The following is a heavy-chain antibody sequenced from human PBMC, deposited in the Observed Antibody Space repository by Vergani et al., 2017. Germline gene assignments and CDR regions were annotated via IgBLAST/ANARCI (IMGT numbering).Heavy chain of an antibody. CDR1: DFISNGHY. V-gene: IGHV4-38-2*01. J-gene: IGHJ4*02. CDR2: LYASGST. Sequence: QVKLQESGPGLVKSSETLSLICDVFDFISNGHYWGWIRQSPEKGLEWIGSLYASGSTYYSPSLKIQVPISIDTSKNHFSLRLSRVTAADTAVYYCARHLRGYSYGVFDYWGQGREVTVSS. D-gene: IGHD5-18*01. CDR3: ARHLRGYSYGVFDY.